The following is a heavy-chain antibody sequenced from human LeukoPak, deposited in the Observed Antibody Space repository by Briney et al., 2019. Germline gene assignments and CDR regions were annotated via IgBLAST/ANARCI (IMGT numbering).Heavy chain of an antibody. CDR2: IIPIFGTA. V-gene: IGHV1-69*13. J-gene: IGHJ4*02. CDR1: GGTFSSYA. CDR3: ARDLGWRDSSGSSDY. D-gene: IGHD3-22*01. Sequence: SVKVSCKASGGTFSSYAISWVRQAPGQGLEWMGGIIPIFGTANYAQKFQGRVTITADESTSTAYMELSRLRSDDTAVYYCARDLGWRDSSGSSDYWGQGTLVTVS.